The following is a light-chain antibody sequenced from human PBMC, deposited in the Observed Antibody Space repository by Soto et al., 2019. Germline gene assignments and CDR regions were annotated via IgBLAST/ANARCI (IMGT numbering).Light chain of an antibody. CDR3: QHYNSYSEA. Sequence: DIQLTQSPSFLSATVGDRVTITCRASQAISSCFAWYQQKPGKAPKLLIYKASTLKSGVPSRFSGSGSGTEFTLTISSLQPDDFATYYCQHYNSYSEAFGQGTKVDI. J-gene: IGKJ1*01. CDR1: QAISSC. CDR2: KAS. V-gene: IGKV1-5*03.